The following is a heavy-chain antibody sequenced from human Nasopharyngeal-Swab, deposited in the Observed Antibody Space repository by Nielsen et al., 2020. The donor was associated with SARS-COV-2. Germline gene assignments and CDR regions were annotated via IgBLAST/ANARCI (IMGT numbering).Heavy chain of an antibody. V-gene: IGHV3-30*04. CDR2: ISYDGSNK. CDR1: GFTFSSYA. CDR3: ARPYSGSHYGAFDY. Sequence: GGSLRLSCAASGFTFSSYAMHWVRQAPGKGLEWVAVISYDGSNKYYADSVKGRFTISRDNSKNTLYLQMNSLRAEDTAVYYCARPYSGSHYGAFDYWGQGTLVTVSS. J-gene: IGHJ4*02. D-gene: IGHD1-26*01.